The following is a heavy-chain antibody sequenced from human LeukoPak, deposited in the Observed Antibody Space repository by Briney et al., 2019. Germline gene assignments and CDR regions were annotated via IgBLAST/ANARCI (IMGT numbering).Heavy chain of an antibody. CDR2: INPNSGGT. V-gene: IGHV1-2*02. CDR1: GYTFTGYY. J-gene: IGHJ5*02. D-gene: IGHD1-26*01. Sequence: ASVKVSCEASGYTFTGYYMHWVRQAPGQGLEWMGWINPNSGGTNYAQKFQGRVTMTRDTSISTAYMELSRLRSDDTAVYYCARDRSGSYYNWFDPWGQGTLVTVSS. CDR3: ARDRSGSYYNWFDP.